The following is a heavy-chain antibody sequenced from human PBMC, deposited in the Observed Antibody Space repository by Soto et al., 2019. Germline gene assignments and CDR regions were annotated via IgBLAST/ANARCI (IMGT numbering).Heavy chain of an antibody. CDR1: GCTFTSYG. J-gene: IGHJ5*02. D-gene: IGHD5-18*01. V-gene: IGHV1-18*01. Sequence: ASLKVSCPASGCTFTSYGINWVRPAPGQGREWMVCISAYNGKTNYAQKLQGRVTMTTDTYKRTGYMELRHLRADDTAVYYWARLNPENSRYRYGYFASFSSINWFEPW. CDR2: ISAYNGKT. CDR3: ARLNPENSRYRYGYFASFSSINWFEP.